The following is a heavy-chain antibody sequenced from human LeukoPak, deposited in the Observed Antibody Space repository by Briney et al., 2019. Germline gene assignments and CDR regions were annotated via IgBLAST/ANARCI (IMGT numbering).Heavy chain of an antibody. CDR2: TSVSGGST. D-gene: IGHD3-10*01. CDR1: GFTFSSYA. Sequence: GGSLRLSCAASGFTFSSYAMTWVRQAPGKGLEWVSRTSVSGGSTDYADSVKGRFTMSRDNSKNTLYLQMNSLRAEDTAVYYCAKDRGREVITNAFDIWGQGTMVTVSS. J-gene: IGHJ3*02. CDR3: AKDRGREVITNAFDI. V-gene: IGHV3-23*01.